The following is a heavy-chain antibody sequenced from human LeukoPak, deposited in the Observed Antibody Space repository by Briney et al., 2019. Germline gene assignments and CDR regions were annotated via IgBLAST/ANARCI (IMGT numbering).Heavy chain of an antibody. V-gene: IGHV3-7*03. D-gene: IGHD3-22*01. CDR1: GFTFSSYW. Sequence: PGGSLRLSCAASGFTFSSYWMSWVRQAPGKGLEWVANIKQDGSEKYYVDSVKGRFTISRDNAKNSLDLQMNSLTAEDTALYYCARESLIGRLFWYFDLWGRGTLVTVSS. J-gene: IGHJ2*01. CDR2: IKQDGSEK. CDR3: ARESLIGRLFWYFDL.